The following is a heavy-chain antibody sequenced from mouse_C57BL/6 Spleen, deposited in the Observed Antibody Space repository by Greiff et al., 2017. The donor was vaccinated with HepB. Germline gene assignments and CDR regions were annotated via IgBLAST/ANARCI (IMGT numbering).Heavy chain of an antibody. V-gene: IGHV1-26*01. CDR3: AREGWYAMDY. D-gene: IGHD2-3*01. Sequence: VQLQQSGPELVKPGASVKISYKASGYTFTDYYMNWVKQSHGKSLEWIGDINPNNGGTSYNQKFKGKATLTVDKSSSTAYMELRSLTSEDSAVYYCAREGWYAMDYWGQGTSVTVSS. CDR2: INPNNGGT. CDR1: GYTFTDYY. J-gene: IGHJ4*01.